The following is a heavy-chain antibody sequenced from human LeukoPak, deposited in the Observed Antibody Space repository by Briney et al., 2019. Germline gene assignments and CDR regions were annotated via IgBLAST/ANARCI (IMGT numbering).Heavy chain of an antibody. CDR2: IYHSGST. D-gene: IGHD2-15*01. CDR3: ASYATEGYCSGGSCSYRGYFDY. J-gene: IGHJ4*02. CDR1: GYSISSGYY. Sequence: SETLSLTCTVSGYSISSGYYWGWIRQPPGKGLEWIGSIYHSGSTYYNPSLKSRVTISVDTSKNQFSLKLSSVTAADTAVHYCASYATEGYCSGGSCSYRGYFDYWGQGTLVTVSS. V-gene: IGHV4-38-2*02.